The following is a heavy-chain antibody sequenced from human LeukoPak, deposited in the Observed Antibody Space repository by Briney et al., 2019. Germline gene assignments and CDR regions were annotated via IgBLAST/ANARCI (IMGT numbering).Heavy chain of an antibody. J-gene: IGHJ3*02. CDR2: ITWNRDNI. CDR3: ARLIVILPAATDAFDI. D-gene: IGHD2-2*01. V-gene: IGHV3-9*01. Sequence: GRSLRLSCTVSGFTFDDYAMHWVRHTPGKGLEWGAGITWNRDNIGYGDSVKGRFTISRDNVKNVLYLQMNSLRPEDTAVYYCARLIVILPAATDAFDIWGQGTMVTVSS. CDR1: GFTFDDYA.